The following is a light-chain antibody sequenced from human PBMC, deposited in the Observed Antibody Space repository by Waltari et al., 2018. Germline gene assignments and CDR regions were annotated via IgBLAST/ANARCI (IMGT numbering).Light chain of an antibody. CDR2: EAS. V-gene: IGKV1-5*03. CDR3: QQYHTTPQT. Sequence: DIQMTQSPSTLSPSVGDRVTITCRASQSIAIWLALYQQKPGKAPNLPIYEASNLGSGVPSRFSGSGSGTQFTLTISSLQAEDVAVYYCQQYHTTPQTFGQGTKVEIK. J-gene: IGKJ1*01. CDR1: QSIAIW.